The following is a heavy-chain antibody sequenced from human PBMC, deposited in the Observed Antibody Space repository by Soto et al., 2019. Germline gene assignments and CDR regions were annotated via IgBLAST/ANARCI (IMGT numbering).Heavy chain of an antibody. J-gene: IGHJ6*02. CDR1: GGTFSSDS. CDR3: ARVGIVGNYYYGMDV. CDR2: IIPIFGTA. V-gene: IGHV1-69*13. D-gene: IGHD2-2*03. Sequence: ASVKVSGKASGGTFSSDSISWVRQAPGQGLEWMGGIIPIFGTANYAQKFQGRVTITADESTSTAYMELSSLRSEDTAVYYCARVGIVGNYYYGMDVWGQGTTVTVSS.